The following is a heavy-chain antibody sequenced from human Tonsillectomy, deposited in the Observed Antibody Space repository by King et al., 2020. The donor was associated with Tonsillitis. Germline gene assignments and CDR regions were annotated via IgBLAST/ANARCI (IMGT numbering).Heavy chain of an antibody. Sequence: VQLVESGGGLIQPGGSLRLSRAASGFTVSSNYMTWVRQAPGKGLEWVSVLYSGGSTYYSDSVKGRFTISRDNSKNTLYLQMNSLRAEDTAVYYCARGDVSSGSYYSSFDYWGQGTLVTVSS. CDR2: LYSGGST. CDR1: GFTVSSNY. J-gene: IGHJ4*02. CDR3: ARGDVSSGSYYSSFDY. V-gene: IGHV3-53*01. D-gene: IGHD3-10*01.